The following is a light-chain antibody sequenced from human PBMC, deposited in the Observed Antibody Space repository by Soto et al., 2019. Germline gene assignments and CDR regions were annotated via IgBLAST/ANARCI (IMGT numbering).Light chain of an antibody. V-gene: IGKV1-5*01. Sequence: DIQMTQSPSSLSAVVGDTVTITGRASQRVNGWLAWYQQKPGNAPKFLIYNVSYLESGVPSRFSGSGSGTRFTLTISSLQSVDFATYYCQQYNSYPWTFGQGTMVEIK. CDR3: QQYNSYPWT. J-gene: IGKJ1*01. CDR1: QRVNGW. CDR2: NVS.